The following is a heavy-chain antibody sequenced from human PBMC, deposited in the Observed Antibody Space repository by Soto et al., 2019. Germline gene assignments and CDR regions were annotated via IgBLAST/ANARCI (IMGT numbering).Heavy chain of an antibody. Sequence: SQTLSLTCAISGDSVSSNSAAWNWIRQSPSRGLEWLGRTYYRSKWYNDYAVSVQSRISFNPDTSKNQFSLQLDSVTPEDTAVYYCARDPPTATGALDIWGQGTMVTVS. CDR2: TYYRSKWYN. D-gene: IGHD4-17*01. J-gene: IGHJ3*02. CDR3: ARDPPTATGALDI. V-gene: IGHV6-1*01. CDR1: GDSVSSNSAA.